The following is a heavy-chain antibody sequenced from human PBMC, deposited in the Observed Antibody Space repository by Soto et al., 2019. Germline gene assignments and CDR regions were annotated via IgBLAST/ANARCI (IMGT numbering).Heavy chain of an antibody. CDR1: GGAISSYY. CDR2: IYYSGST. V-gene: IGHV4-59*01. D-gene: IGHD5-18*01. CDR3: AREEGYSYGSDAFDI. Sequence: SETLSLTCTVSGGAISSYYWSWIRQPPGKGLEWIGYIYYSGSTNYNPSLKSRVTISVDTSKNQFSLKLSSVTAADTAVYYCAREEGYSYGSDAFDIWGQGTMVTVSS. J-gene: IGHJ3*02.